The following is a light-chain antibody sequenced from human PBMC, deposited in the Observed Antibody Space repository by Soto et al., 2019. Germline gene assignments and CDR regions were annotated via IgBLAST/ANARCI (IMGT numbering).Light chain of an antibody. J-gene: IGLJ3*02. CDR1: SSNIGRNT. V-gene: IGLV1-44*01. Sequence: QSVLTQPPSASGTPGQRVTISCSGSSSNIGRNTVKWYRQLPGTAPKLLIGSSDQRPSGVPDRVSGSQSGTSASLAISGPQSEDEADYICAAWDDSLNAWAFGGGTKLTVL. CDR3: AAWDDSLNAWA. CDR2: SSD.